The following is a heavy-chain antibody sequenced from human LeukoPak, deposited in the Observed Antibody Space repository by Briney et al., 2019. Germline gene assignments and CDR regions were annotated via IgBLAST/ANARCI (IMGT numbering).Heavy chain of an antibody. CDR3: ARMMSVFGVVHFDY. J-gene: IGHJ4*02. CDR1: GGSISSGSYY. CDR2: IYTSGST. Sequence: SETLSLTCTVSGGSISSGSYYWSWIRQPAGKGQEWIGRIYTSGSTNYNPSLKSRVTMSVDTSKNQFSLKLSSVTAADTAVYYCARMMSVFGVVHFDYWGQGTLVTVSS. D-gene: IGHD3-3*01. V-gene: IGHV4-61*02.